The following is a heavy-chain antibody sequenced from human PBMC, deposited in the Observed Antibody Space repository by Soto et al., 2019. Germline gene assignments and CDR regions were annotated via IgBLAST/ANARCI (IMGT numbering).Heavy chain of an antibody. Sequence: VQLVESGGGVVQPGRSLRLSCAASGFTFSDYAMHWVRQAPGKGLEWVAVVSHDGRNTHYADSVKGRFTISRDRSKTTVSLEMTSLRAEDTAVYYCAKGGRQWLVTSDFHYWGQGALVTVSS. CDR2: VSHDGRNT. D-gene: IGHD6-19*01. CDR1: GFTFSDYA. V-gene: IGHV3-30*18. CDR3: AKGGRQWLVTSDFHY. J-gene: IGHJ4*02.